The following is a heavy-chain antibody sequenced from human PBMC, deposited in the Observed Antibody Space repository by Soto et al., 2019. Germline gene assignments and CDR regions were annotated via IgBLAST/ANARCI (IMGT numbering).Heavy chain of an antibody. CDR2: ITGSGGST. CDR3: AKGVSRGYYHYGMDV. CDR1: GFTFSDAW. Sequence: GGSLRLSCTASGFTFSDAWMSWVRQSPGKGLEWVSAITGSGGSTYYADSVKGRFTISRDNSRNTLYLQMTSLRAEDTALYYCAKGVSRGYYHYGMDVWGQGTTVTVSS. V-gene: IGHV3-23*01. D-gene: IGHD3-10*01. J-gene: IGHJ6*02.